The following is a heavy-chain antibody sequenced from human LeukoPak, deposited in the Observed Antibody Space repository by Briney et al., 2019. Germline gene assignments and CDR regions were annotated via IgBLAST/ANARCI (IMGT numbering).Heavy chain of an antibody. V-gene: IGHV4-39*01. Sequence: SETLSLTCTVSGGSISSSSYYWGWIRQPPGKGLEWIGSIYYSGSTYYNPSLKSRVTISVDTSKNQFSLKLSSVTAADTAVYYCARKNVTTGVEQSYYFDYWGQGTLVTVSS. CDR2: IYYSGST. D-gene: IGHD4-11*01. J-gene: IGHJ4*02. CDR1: GGSISSSSYY. CDR3: ARKNVTTGVEQSYYFDY.